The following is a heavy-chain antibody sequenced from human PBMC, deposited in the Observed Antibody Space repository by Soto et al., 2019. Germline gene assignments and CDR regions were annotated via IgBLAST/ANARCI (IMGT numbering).Heavy chain of an antibody. CDR3: ATGGVFRFLAWGADFDI. V-gene: IGHV3-23*01. Sequence: HPRLCXRLSGSSGVCSFSSYSIGLLRQAPGKGLEWVSAISGSGGSTYYADSVKGRFTISRDNSKNTMYLQMNSLRAEDTDVYYCATGGVFRFLAWGADFDIWGQGPMV. CDR2: ISGSGGST. J-gene: IGHJ3*02. D-gene: IGHD3-3*01. CDR1: VCSFSSYS.